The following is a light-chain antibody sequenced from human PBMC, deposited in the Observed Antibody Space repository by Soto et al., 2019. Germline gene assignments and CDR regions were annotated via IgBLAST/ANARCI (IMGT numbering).Light chain of an antibody. Sequence: QSVLTQPPSVSGSPGQTVTISCTGTSSDVGGSNRVPWYQQPPGTAPKLVIYENSNRPSGVPDRFSGSKSGNTASLAITGLQAENEADYYCQSYDSSLSGYVFGTGTKVTVL. V-gene: IGLV2-18*02. CDR1: SSDVGGSNR. CDR2: ENS. CDR3: QSYDSSLSGYV. J-gene: IGLJ1*01.